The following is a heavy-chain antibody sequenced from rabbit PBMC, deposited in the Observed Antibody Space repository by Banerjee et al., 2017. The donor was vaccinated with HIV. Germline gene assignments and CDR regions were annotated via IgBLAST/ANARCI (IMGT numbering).Heavy chain of an antibody. CDR1: GFSFSSSYY. D-gene: IGHD6-1*01. Sequence: QSLEESGGDLVKPGASLTLTCTASGFSFSSSYYMCWVRQAPGKGLEWIGCIYTGSSGDTYYASWAKGRFTISSHNAQNTLYLQLNSLTAADTATYFCARHADYTAYGYAAFDPWGQGTLVTVS. CDR3: ARHADYTAYGYAAFDP. J-gene: IGHJ2*01. CDR2: IYTGSSGDT. V-gene: IGHV1S40*01.